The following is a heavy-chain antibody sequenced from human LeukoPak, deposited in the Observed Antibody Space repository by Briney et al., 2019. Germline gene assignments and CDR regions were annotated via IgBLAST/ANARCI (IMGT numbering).Heavy chain of an antibody. Sequence: ASVKVSCKVSGYTLTELSMHWVRQAPGKGLEWMGGFDPEDGETIYAQKFQGRVTMTEDTSTDTAYMELSSLRSEDTAVYYCATGPAPYYGSGSWVDYWGQGTLVTVSS. CDR3: ATGPAPYYGSGSWVDY. CDR1: GYTLTELS. J-gene: IGHJ4*02. D-gene: IGHD3-10*01. V-gene: IGHV1-24*01. CDR2: FDPEDGET.